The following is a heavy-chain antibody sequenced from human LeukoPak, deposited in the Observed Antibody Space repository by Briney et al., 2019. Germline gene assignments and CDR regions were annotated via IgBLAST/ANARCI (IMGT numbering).Heavy chain of an antibody. D-gene: IGHD3-3*01. CDR3: ARGGRITIFGVVTPPYYYYGMDV. CDR1: GGSTSGGNYY. CDR2: ISSSGNT. V-gene: IGHV4-39*02. Sequence: SETLSLTCIVSGGSTSGGNYYWGWIRQPPGKGLEWIGGISSSGNTYYNPSLKSRITISIDTSKNHFSLKLSFVTAADTAVYYCARGGRITIFGVVTPPYYYYGMDVWGQGTTVTVSS. J-gene: IGHJ6*02.